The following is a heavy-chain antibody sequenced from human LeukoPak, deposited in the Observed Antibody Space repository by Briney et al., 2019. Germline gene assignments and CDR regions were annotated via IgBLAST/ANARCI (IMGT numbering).Heavy chain of an antibody. V-gene: IGHV3-30*18. CDR2: ISYDGSNK. CDR1: GFTFSSYG. D-gene: IGHD3-9*01. Sequence: GGSLRLSCAASGFTFSSYGMHWVRQAPGKGLEWVAVISYDGSNKYYADSVKGRFTISRGNSKNTLYLQMNSLRAEDTAVYYCAKNYDIPGAFDIWGQGTMVTVSS. CDR3: AKNYDIPGAFDI. J-gene: IGHJ3*02.